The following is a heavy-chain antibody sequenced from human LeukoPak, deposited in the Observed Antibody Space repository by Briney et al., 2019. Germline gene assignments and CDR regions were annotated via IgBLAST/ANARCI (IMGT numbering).Heavy chain of an antibody. D-gene: IGHD3-22*01. J-gene: IGHJ4*02. CDR2: IYHSGTT. V-gene: IGHV4-4*02. CDR3: ARAPNQPSSGYYSFDY. Sequence: SETLSLTCAVSGGSISSNNWWTWVRQPPGKGLEWIGEIYHSGTTNYNPSVKSRVTISVDKSKNQFSLKLNSVTAADTAVYYCARAPNQPSSGYYSFDYWGQGTLVTVSS. CDR1: GGSISSNNW.